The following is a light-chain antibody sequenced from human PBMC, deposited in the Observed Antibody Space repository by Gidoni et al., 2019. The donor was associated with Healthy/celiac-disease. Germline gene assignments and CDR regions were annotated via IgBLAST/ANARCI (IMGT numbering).Light chain of an antibody. V-gene: IGLV1-47*01. CDR2: RNN. CDR3: AAWDDSLSGVV. J-gene: IGLJ2*01. Sequence: QSVLTQPPSASGTPGQRATISCSGSSSDIRSKYVYGYQPLPGTAPKLLIYRNNQRPSGVPDRLSGSKAGTSASLAISGLRSEDEADDYCAAWDDSLSGVVFGGGTKLTVL. CDR1: SSDIRSKY.